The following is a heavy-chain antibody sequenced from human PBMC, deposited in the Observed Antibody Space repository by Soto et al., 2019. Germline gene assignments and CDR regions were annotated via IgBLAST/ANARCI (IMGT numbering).Heavy chain of an antibody. CDR2: IIPIFGTA. V-gene: IGHV1-69*13. Sequence: SVKVSCKASGGTFSSYAISWVRQAPGQGLEWMGGIIPIFGTANYAQKFQGRVTITADESTSTAYMELSSLRSEDTAVYYCARIEYSSSSASDYWGQGTQVTVSS. J-gene: IGHJ4*02. CDR1: GGTFSSYA. CDR3: ARIEYSSSSASDY. D-gene: IGHD6-6*01.